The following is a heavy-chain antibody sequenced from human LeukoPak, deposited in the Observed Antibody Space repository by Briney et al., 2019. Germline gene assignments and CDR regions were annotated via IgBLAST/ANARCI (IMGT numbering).Heavy chain of an antibody. CDR2: IFHSGST. D-gene: IGHD2-21*01. J-gene: IGHJ3*02. V-gene: IGHV4-38-2*01. CDR3: ARHSQWGLVPWTFDI. Sequence: PSETLSLTCAVSSYSISSDYYWGWIRPPPGKGLEWIGTIFHSGSTYYNPSLVSRVSMSVDTSKNQFSLKLYSVTAADTAVYSCARHSQWGLVPWTFDIWGRGTMVTVSS. CDR1: SYSISSDYY.